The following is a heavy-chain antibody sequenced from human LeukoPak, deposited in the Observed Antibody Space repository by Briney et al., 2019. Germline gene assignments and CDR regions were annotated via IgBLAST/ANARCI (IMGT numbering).Heavy chain of an antibody. D-gene: IGHD1-26*01. J-gene: IGHJ4*02. Sequence: PGGSLRLSCAASGFSFSDYYMSWIRQAPGMGLEWISYICTRGNPIYYADSVKGRFTISRDYAKNSLYLQMNSLRDENKAVYFCAREARGSGRDFDYWGQGILVTVSS. CDR2: ICTRGNPI. V-gene: IGHV3-11*01. CDR3: AREARGSGRDFDY. CDR1: GFSFSDYY.